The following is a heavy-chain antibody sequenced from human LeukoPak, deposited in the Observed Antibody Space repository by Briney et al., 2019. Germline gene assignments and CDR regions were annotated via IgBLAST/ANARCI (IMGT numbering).Heavy chain of an antibody. V-gene: IGHV3-30*18. CDR2: ISYDGSNK. CDR1: GFTFSSYG. D-gene: IGHD3-10*01. Sequence: GRSLRLSCAASGFTFSSYGMHWVRQAPGKGLEWVAVISYDGSNKYYADSVKGRFTISRDNSKNTLYLQMNSLRAEDTAVYYCAKVWVRGVISPWGQGTLVTVSS. J-gene: IGHJ5*02. CDR3: AKVWVRGVISP.